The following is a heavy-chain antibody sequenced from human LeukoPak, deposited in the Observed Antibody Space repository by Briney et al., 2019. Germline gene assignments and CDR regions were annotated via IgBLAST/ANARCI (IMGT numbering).Heavy chain of an antibody. CDR2: INPSGGST. CDR3: ARDLDGWTGFDY. CDR1: GYTFTSYY. V-gene: IGHV1-46*01. J-gene: IGHJ4*02. D-gene: IGHD3/OR15-3a*01. Sequence: GASVKVSCKASGYTFTSYYMHWVRQAPGQGLEWMGIINPSGGSTSYAQKFQGRVTMTRDTSISTAYMELSRLRSDDTAVYYCARDLDGWTGFDYWGQGTLVTVSS.